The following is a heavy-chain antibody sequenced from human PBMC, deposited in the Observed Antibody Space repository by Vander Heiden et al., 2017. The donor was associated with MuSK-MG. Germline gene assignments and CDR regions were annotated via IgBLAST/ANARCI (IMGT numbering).Heavy chain of an antibody. CDR2: INPSGGST. Sequence: GYTFTSYYMHWVRQAPGQGLEWMGIINPSGGSTSYAQKFQGRVTMTRDTSTSTVYMELSSLRSEDTAVYYCARIYGDYVWYFDYWGQGTLVTVSS. D-gene: IGHD4-17*01. CDR3: ARIYGDYVWYFDY. J-gene: IGHJ4*02. CDR1: GYTFTSYY. V-gene: IGHV1-46*01.